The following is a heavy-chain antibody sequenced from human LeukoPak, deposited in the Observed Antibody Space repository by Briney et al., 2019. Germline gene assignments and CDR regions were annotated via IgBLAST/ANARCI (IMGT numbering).Heavy chain of an antibody. D-gene: IGHD3-16*01. CDR2: IDPASGIT. V-gene: IGHV1-2*02. J-gene: IGHJ4*02. CDR1: GYIFSDYW. CDR3: ARVGAPGGLRPYHYYY. Sequence: ASVKVSCKASGYIFSDYWIHWVRQVPGRGLECLGWIDPASGITNQPQKFQGRITVTRDTSASTVYMDLTGLTTDDTTLYYCARVGAPGGLRPYHYYYWGQGTLVTVSS.